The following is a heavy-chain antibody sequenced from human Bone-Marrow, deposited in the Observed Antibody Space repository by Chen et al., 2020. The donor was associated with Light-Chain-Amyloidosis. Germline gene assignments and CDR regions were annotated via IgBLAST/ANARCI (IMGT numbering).Heavy chain of an antibody. V-gene: IGHV5-51*01. CDR1: GYTFPNYW. J-gene: IGHJ4*02. D-gene: IGHD5-12*01. Sequence: EVQLEQSGPEVKKPGESLKISCKGSGYTFPNYWIGWVRQMPGKGLEGMGVIYPDDSDARYSPSFEGQVTHSAEQSITPAYLQWGGLKASETAMYYCARRRDGYNFDYWGQGTLVTVSS. CDR3: ARRRDGYNFDY. CDR2: IYPDDSDA.